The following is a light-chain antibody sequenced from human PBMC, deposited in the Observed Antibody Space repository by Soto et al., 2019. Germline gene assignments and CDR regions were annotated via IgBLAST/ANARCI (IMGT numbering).Light chain of an antibody. Sequence: QSALTQPASVSGSPGQSITISCTGTSSDVGSHNFVSWYQQHPGKAPELMIFEVSKRPSGVSNRFSGSKSGNTASLTISGLQAEDEADYYCQSYDSSLSGVVFGGGTKLTVL. CDR1: SSDVGSHNF. V-gene: IGLV2-14*02. CDR2: EVS. CDR3: QSYDSSLSGVV. J-gene: IGLJ2*01.